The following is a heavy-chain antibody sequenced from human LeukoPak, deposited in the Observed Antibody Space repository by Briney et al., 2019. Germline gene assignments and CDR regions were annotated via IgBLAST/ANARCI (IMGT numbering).Heavy chain of an antibody. J-gene: IGHJ6*02. CDR3: AKQLEIPNTAMVFYYYGMDV. Sequence: GGSLRLSCAASGFTFSSYAMSWVRQAPGKGLEWVSAISGSGGSTYYADSVKGRFTISRDNSKNTLYLQMNSLRAEDTAVYYCAKQLEIPNTAMVFYYYGMDVWGQGTTVTVSS. D-gene: IGHD5-18*01. CDR1: GFTFSSYA. V-gene: IGHV3-23*01. CDR2: ISGSGGST.